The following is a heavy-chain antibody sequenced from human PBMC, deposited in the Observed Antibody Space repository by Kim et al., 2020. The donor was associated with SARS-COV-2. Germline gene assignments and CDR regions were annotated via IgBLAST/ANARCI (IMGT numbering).Heavy chain of an antibody. Sequence: SETLSLTCTVSGGSISSYYWSWIRQPAGKGLEWIGRIYTSGSTNYNPSLKSRVTMSVDTSKNQFSLKLSSVTAADTAVYYCVLSREHLRTFDYWGQGTLVTVSS. CDR2: IYTSGST. CDR1: GGSISSYY. CDR3: VLSREHLRTFDY. V-gene: IGHV4-4*07. D-gene: IGHD1-26*01. J-gene: IGHJ4*02.